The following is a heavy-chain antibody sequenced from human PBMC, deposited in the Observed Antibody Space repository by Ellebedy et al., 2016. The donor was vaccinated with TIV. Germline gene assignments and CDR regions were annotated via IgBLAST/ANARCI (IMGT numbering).Heavy chain of an antibody. Sequence: GESLKISXAASGFTFSSYAMSWVRQAPGKGLEWVSSIRHSGGSTYYADSVEGRFTISRDNSKNTVFLDMNSLRAEDTALYYCAKDAEHCNYGVCYTPFDSWGQGTLVTVSS. CDR2: IRHSGGST. J-gene: IGHJ4*02. V-gene: IGHV3-23*01. CDR1: GFTFSSYA. D-gene: IGHD2-8*01. CDR3: AKDAEHCNYGVCYTPFDS.